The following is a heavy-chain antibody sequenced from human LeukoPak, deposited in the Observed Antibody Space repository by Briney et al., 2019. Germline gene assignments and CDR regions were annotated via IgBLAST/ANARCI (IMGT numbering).Heavy chain of an antibody. CDR2: ISYDGSDK. V-gene: IGHV3-30*04. Sequence: GGSLRLSCAASGFTFSSHAMHWVRQAPGKGLEWVAVISYDGSDKYYTDSVKGRFTISRDNSENTLYLQMNSLRAEDTAVYYCARDISLQVYYYYGLDVWGQGTTVTVSS. CDR1: GFTFSSHA. CDR3: ARDISLQVYYYYGLDV. J-gene: IGHJ6*02.